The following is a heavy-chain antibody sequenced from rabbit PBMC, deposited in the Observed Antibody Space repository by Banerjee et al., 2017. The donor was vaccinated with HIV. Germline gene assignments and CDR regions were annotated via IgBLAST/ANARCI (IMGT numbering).Heavy chain of an antibody. CDR1: GIAFSPFA. D-gene: IGHD8-1*01. CDR3: ARSYGGSSNWDL. Sequence: QLVESGGGLVTLGGSLKLSCKASGIAFSPFAISWVRQAPGKGLEWIAYIYPHGGSADYASWVNGRFTLSLDNAQNTAFLQMTSLTDADTATYFCARSYGGSSNWDLWGPGTLVTVS. CDR2: IYPHGGSA. J-gene: IGHJ4*01. V-gene: IGHV1S7*01.